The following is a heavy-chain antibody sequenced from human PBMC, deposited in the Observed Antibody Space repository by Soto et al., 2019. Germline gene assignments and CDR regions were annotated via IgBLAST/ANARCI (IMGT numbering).Heavy chain of an antibody. D-gene: IGHD5-12*01. J-gene: IGHJ5*02. CDR3: ARDGYSGYDSTS. V-gene: IGHV4-31*03. Sequence: SETLSLTCTVSGGSISSGGYYWSWIRQHPGKGLEWIGYIYYSGSTYYNPSLKSRVTISVDTSKNQFSLKLSSATAADTAVYYCARDGYSGYDSTSWGQGTLVTVSS. CDR1: GGSISSGGYY. CDR2: IYYSGST.